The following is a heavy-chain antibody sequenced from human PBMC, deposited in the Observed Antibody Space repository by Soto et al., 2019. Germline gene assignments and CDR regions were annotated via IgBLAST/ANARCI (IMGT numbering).Heavy chain of an antibody. CDR1: GSSMTGHF. Sequence: SETLSLTCTVSGSSMTGHFWTWMRQPPGKGLEWIGYGYYSGSTLYNPSLKSRVTMSLDTSKNHFSLRLSSVTSADTAVYYCARGVYLSLVRTGWFDPWGQGTLVTVSS. CDR2: GYYSGST. J-gene: IGHJ5*02. V-gene: IGHV4-59*11. D-gene: IGHD3-10*01. CDR3: ARGVYLSLVRTGWFDP.